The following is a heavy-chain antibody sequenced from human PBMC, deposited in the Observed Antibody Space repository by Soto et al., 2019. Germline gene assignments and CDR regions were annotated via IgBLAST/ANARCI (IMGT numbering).Heavy chain of an antibody. CDR3: AKRTSAYSDYLQT. V-gene: IGHV3-23*01. D-gene: IGHD2-21*01. CDR2: VSGRGDMT. J-gene: IGHJ1*01. CDR1: GFAFTSYA. Sequence: EVRLLESGGGFAQPGGSLRLSCEASGFAFTSYAMTWVRQAPGKGLEWVAAVSGRGDMTYYADSVKGRFTFSRDNSNNTLFLQMDRLRVDDTAVFLCAKRTSAYSDYLQTGGQGTLVTASS.